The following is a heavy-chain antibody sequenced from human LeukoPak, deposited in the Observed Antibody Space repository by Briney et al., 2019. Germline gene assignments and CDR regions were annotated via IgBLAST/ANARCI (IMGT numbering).Heavy chain of an antibody. J-gene: IGHJ4*02. Sequence: NSSETLSLTCTVSDGSISSYYWSWIRQPPGKGLEWIGYIYYSGNTNYNPSLKSRVTISIDTSKNQFSLRLSSATAADTAVYYCARDPVGTFDYWGQGTLVTVSS. CDR3: ARDPVGTFDY. V-gene: IGHV4-59*01. CDR1: DGSISSYY. CDR2: IYYSGNT.